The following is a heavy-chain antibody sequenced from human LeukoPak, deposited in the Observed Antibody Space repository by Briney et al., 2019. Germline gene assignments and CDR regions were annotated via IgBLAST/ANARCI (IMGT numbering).Heavy chain of an antibody. V-gene: IGHV3-7*03. CDR3: ARDSLGMGWFDP. D-gene: IGHD7-27*01. Sequence: GGSLRLSCAASGFTFSRYWMSWVRQAPRKGLEWVANIKQDGSEKYYVDSVKGRFTISRDNAKNSLYLQMNYLRDEDTAVYYCARDSLGMGWFDPWGQGTLVTVSS. CDR1: GFTFSRYW. CDR2: IKQDGSEK. J-gene: IGHJ5*02.